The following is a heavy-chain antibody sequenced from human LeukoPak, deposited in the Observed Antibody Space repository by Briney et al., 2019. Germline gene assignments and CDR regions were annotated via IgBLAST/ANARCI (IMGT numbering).Heavy chain of an antibody. CDR1: GFTFSSYW. CDR2: IKQDGSEK. Sequence: PGGSLRLSCAASGFTFSSYWMSWVRQAPGKGLEWVANIKQDGSEKYYVDSVKGRFTISRDNAKNSLYLQMNSLRAEDTAVYYCARDRIAVAGIGVRAFDIWGQGTMVTVSS. V-gene: IGHV3-7*01. D-gene: IGHD6-19*01. CDR3: ARDRIAVAGIGVRAFDI. J-gene: IGHJ3*02.